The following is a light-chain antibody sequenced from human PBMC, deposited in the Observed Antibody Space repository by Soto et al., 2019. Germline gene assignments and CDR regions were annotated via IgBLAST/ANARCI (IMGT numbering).Light chain of an antibody. CDR2: DVS. CDR3: RSYTSSSPLLV. J-gene: IGLJ2*01. CDR1: SSDVGGYNY. V-gene: IGLV2-14*01. Sequence: QSVLTQPASVSGSPGQSITISCTGTSSDVGGYNYVSWYQQHPGKAPKLMIYDVSNRPSGVSNRFSGSKSGNTPSPTIPGLPAEDEAVYSCRSYTSSSPLLVFGGGT.